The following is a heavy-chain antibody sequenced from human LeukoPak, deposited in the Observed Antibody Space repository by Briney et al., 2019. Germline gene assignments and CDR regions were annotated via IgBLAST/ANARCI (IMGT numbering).Heavy chain of an antibody. D-gene: IGHD3-22*01. Sequence: SETLSLPCAVHGRSFSDFDWTWIRQPPGKGLGWVVEINLGGDTKYNPSLWRRATISLDTSRNQFSLKLSPVTAADTAVYYRARGKGDLTMIAMIVTAVEFYFDRWGRGSVVTVSS. CDR2: INLGGDT. J-gene: IGHJ4*02. CDR1: GRSFSDFD. CDR3: ARGKGDLTMIAMIVTAVEFYFDR. V-gene: IGHV4-34*01.